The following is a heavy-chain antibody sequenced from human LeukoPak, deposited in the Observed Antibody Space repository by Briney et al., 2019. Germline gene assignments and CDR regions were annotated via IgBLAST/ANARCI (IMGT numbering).Heavy chain of an antibody. CDR1: GYIFTSYN. Sequence: ASVKVSCKASGYIFTSYNIYWVRQAPGQGLEWMGIINPSGGSTNYAQKFQGRVTMTRDTSTSTVYMELSSLRSEDTAVYYCARGGFGGIVVVFDYWGQGTLVTVSS. CDR3: ARGGFGGIVVVFDY. CDR2: INPSGGST. D-gene: IGHD3-22*01. V-gene: IGHV1-46*01. J-gene: IGHJ4*02.